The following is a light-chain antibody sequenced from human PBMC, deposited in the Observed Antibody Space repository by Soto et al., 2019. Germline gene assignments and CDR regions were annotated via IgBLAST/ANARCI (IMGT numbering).Light chain of an antibody. CDR1: QSISSY. Sequence: DIQMTQSPSSLSASVGDRVTITLRASQSISSYLNWYQQKPGKAPKLLIYAASSLQSGVPSRFSGSGSGTDFTLTISSLQPEDFATYYCQQSYSTPPGTFGQGTKVDIK. CDR3: QQSYSTPPGT. J-gene: IGKJ1*01. CDR2: AAS. V-gene: IGKV1-39*01.